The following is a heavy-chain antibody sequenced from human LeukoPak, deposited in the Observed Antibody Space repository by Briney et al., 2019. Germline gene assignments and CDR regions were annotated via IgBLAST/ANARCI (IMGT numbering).Heavy chain of an antibody. J-gene: IGHJ3*02. V-gene: IGHV3-7*03. CDR3: ARRGSSLAFDI. CDR1: GFPFKKYW. D-gene: IGHD6-13*01. CDR2: IKEDGSRN. Sequence: GGSLRLSCAASGFPFKKYWMSWVRQAPGKGLEWVANIKEDGSRNYYMDSVKGRFIISRDNAKNSLYLQMNSLRAEDTALYHCARRGSSLAFDIWSQGTMVTVSS.